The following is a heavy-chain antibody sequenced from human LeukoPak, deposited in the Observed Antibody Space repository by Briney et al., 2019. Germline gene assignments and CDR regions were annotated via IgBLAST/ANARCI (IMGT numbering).Heavy chain of an antibody. D-gene: IGHD5-18*01. V-gene: IGHV7-4-1*02. Sequence: ASVTVSFKASGYTFTNYAMNWVRQAPGQGLEWMGWINTNTGNTTYAQGFTGRFVFSLDTSLSTAYLQISNLKAEDTAVYYCARDGDTTIIAYFDYWGQGTLVTVSS. CDR2: INTNTGNT. CDR3: ARDGDTTIIAYFDY. J-gene: IGHJ4*02. CDR1: GYTFTNYA.